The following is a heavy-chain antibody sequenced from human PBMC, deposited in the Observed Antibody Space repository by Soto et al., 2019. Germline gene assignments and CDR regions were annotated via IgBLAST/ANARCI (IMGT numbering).Heavy chain of an antibody. V-gene: IGHV4-31*03. CDR3: ARDEGIHGMHV. D-gene: IGHD5-18*01. CDR2: IHSSGTT. J-gene: IGHJ6*02. Sequence: QVRLQESGPGLVKPSQTLSLTCTVSGGSINSDGYYWSWIRQHPGKGLEWIGYIHSSGTTYYNLALKSRLTIPLDAAKNLVSLKVSSVTAADTALYYCARDEGIHGMHVWGQGTTVTVSS. CDR1: GGSINSDGYY.